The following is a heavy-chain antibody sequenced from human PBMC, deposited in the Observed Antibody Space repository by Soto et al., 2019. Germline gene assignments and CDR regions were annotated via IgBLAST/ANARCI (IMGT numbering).Heavy chain of an antibody. CDR1: GYSLTSYW. CDR3: ARHGYCTSWYDHHDPPKWFGP. CDR2: IDPSASYT. J-gene: IGHJ5*01. D-gene: IGHD6-13*01. Sequence: GQSLKISCKGSGYSLTSYWISWVRQIRGKGRGRMGRIDPSASYTNYSPSFQGHVTISADKSISTAYLQWSSLKASDTAMYYCARHGYCTSWYDHHDPPKWFGPCGEGTLVTVSS. V-gene: IGHV5-10-1*01.